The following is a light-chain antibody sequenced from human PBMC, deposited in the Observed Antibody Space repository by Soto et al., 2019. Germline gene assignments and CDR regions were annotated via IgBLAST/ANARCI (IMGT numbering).Light chain of an antibody. CDR3: QQRKKWPPLT. CDR1: ETVDSF. CDR2: DAS. V-gene: IGKV3-11*01. Sequence: EIVLTQSPATLSLSPGERAALSCRASETVDSFLAWYQQKPGQAPRLLIYDASKRATVIPARFSGSGSGTDFTLTISSLEPEDFAVYYCQQRKKWPPLTFGGGTTVEIK. J-gene: IGKJ4*01.